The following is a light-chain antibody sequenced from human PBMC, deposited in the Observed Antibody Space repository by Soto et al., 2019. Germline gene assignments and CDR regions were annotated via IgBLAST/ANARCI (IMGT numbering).Light chain of an antibody. J-gene: IGLJ1*01. Sequence: QSVLTQPASVSGSPGQSITISCTGTSSDVGDYNYVSWYQQHPGKAPKLMIYEVGNRPSGVSNRFSGSKSGNTASLTISGLQAEDEADYYCSSYTSSSTPYVFGTGTKLTVL. CDR2: EVG. V-gene: IGLV2-14*01. CDR3: SSYTSSSTPYV. CDR1: SSDVGDYNY.